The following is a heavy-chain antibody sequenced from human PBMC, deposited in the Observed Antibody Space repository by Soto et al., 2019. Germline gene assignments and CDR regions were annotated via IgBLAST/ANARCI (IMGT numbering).Heavy chain of an antibody. CDR3: ARGYCGGDCYSDPLANWFAP. V-gene: IGHV4-59*01. Sequence: SETLSLTCTVSGGSISSYYWSWIRQPPGKGLEWIGYIYYSGSTNYNPSLKSRVTISVDTSKNQFSLKLSSVTAADTAVYYCARGYCGGDCYSDPLANWFAPWGQGTLVTVSS. CDR2: IYYSGST. CDR1: GGSISSYY. J-gene: IGHJ5*02. D-gene: IGHD2-21*02.